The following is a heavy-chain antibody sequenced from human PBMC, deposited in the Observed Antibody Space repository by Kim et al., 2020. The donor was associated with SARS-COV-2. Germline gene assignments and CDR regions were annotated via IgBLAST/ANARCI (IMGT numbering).Heavy chain of an antibody. Sequence: SETLSLTCAVYGVSRSDYYWTWIRQAPGKGQELIGEINHCGTTNYNPSLKIRLTISIDTTMSQFSLKLHSVTAADTAMYYCSSNSENYWGLGTLVTFSS. CDR2: INHCGTT. J-gene: IGHJ4*02. CDR3: SSNSENY. V-gene: IGHV4-34*01. CDR1: GVSRSDYY.